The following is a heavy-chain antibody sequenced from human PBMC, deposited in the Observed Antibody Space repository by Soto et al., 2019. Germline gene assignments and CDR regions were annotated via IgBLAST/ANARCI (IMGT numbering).Heavy chain of an antibody. Sequence: EVQLVESGGDFVKPGGSLRISCAASGFTFSNAWMSWVRQAPGKGLEWVGLIKTTTDGGTTDYAAPVKGRFSILRDDSKNTVYLQMNSLTTAATGVYYCIAPYDFWSGLHYYYYYGMDVSGQGTTVTVSS. V-gene: IGHV3-15*01. CDR2: IKTTTDGGTT. D-gene: IGHD3-3*01. CDR3: IAPYDFWSGLHYYYYYGMDV. CDR1: GFTFSNAW. J-gene: IGHJ6*02.